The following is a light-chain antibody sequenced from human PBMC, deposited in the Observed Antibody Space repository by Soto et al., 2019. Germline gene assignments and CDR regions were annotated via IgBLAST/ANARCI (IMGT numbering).Light chain of an antibody. Sequence: QSALTQPASVSGSPGQSITISCTGTSSDVGPYNLVSWYQHHPGKVPQLIIYETTKRPSGVSNRFSGSKSGNTASLTISGLQAEDEAHYHCSSYTGDYTLMFXGGTKVTVL. CDR2: ETT. CDR3: SSYTGDYTLM. J-gene: IGLJ3*02. V-gene: IGLV2-23*01. CDR1: SSDVGPYNL.